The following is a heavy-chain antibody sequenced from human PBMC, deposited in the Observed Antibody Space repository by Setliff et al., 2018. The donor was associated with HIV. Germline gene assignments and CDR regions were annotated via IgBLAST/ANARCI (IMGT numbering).Heavy chain of an antibody. CDR2: VYYTGTS. D-gene: IGHD2-2*01. Sequence: SETLSLTCTVSGVSVSSGGYYWSWIRQHPGKGLEWIGYVYYTGTSYFNPSLKSRIAISVDTSKNHFSLKLGFVTAADTAVYYCARGESTTWDLAEYFQHWGHGTLVTVSS. CDR1: GVSVSSGGYY. V-gene: IGHV4-31*03. CDR3: ARGESTTWDLAEYFQH. J-gene: IGHJ1*01.